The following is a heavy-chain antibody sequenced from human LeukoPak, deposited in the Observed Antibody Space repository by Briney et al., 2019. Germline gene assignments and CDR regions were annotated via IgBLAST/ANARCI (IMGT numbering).Heavy chain of an antibody. D-gene: IGHD6-6*01. V-gene: IGHV4-38-2*02. Sequence: PSETLSLTCTVSGYSISSGYYWGWIRQPPGKGLEWIGSIYHSGSTYYNPSLKSRVTISVDTSKNQFSLKLSSVTAADTAVYYCARGQWGSSIYDYWGQGTLVTVSS. CDR2: IYHSGST. J-gene: IGHJ4*02. CDR1: GYSISSGYY. CDR3: ARGQWGSSIYDY.